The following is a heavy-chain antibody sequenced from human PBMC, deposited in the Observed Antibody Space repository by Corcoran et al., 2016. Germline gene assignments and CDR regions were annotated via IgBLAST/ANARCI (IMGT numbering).Heavy chain of an antibody. CDR2: FDPSGGSP. CDR3: ARDLEGGYSSALHH. Sequence: QVQLVQSGAEVKKPGASVKVSCKASGYTFTHYHIHWVRQAPGQGLEWMGIFDPSGGSPDYAQQFQGRVTMTRDTSTSTVYMELSSLTSEDTAIDFCARDLEGGYSSALHHLGQGTLVTVSS. CDR1: GYTFTHYH. J-gene: IGHJ4*02. D-gene: IGHD5-18*01. V-gene: IGHV1-46*01.